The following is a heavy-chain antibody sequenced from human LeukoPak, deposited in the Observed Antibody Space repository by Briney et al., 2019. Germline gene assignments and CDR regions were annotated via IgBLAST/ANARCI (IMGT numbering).Heavy chain of an antibody. J-gene: IGHJ4*02. CDR3: TRVTPGGLCDY. D-gene: IGHD2-15*01. CDR1: GGSIRSYY. V-gene: IGHV4-4*08. CDR2: IHNSGST. Sequence: SETLSLTCTVSGGSIRSYYWSWIRRPPGKGLEWIGDIHNSGSTNYNPSLKSRVTISIDTSKNHFSLKLSSVTAADTVVYYCTRVTPGGLCDYWGQGAQVTVSS.